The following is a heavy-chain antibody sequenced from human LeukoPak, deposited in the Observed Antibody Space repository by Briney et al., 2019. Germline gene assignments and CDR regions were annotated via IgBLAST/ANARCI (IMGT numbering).Heavy chain of an antibody. J-gene: IGHJ4*02. D-gene: IGHD1-26*01. V-gene: IGHV4-4*07. CDR2: IYSSGST. CDR3: ARSSYSAKYLYYFDS. CDR1: GGSISTYY. Sequence: SETLSLTCTVSGGSISTYYWSWIRQPAGKGLEWIGRIYSSGSTNYNPSLKSRVTMSVDTSKNQFSLKLSSVTAADTAVYYCARSSYSAKYLYYFDSWGQGTLDTVSS.